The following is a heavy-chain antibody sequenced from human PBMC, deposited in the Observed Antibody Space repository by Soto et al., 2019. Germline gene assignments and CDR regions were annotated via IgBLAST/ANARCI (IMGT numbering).Heavy chain of an antibody. J-gene: IGHJ5*02. CDR3: ARSFETLVLIRAFWFDP. Sequence: ESGGGVVQPGRSLRLSCAASAFTFSSYSMHWVRQAPGKGLEWVAVISYDGGNKYYADSAKGRFTISRDNSKNTLSLQMNSLRPEDTAVYYCARSFETLVLIRAFWFDPWGQGTLVTVSS. D-gene: IGHD3-22*01. CDR2: ISYDGGNK. V-gene: IGHV3-30-3*01. CDR1: AFTFSSYS.